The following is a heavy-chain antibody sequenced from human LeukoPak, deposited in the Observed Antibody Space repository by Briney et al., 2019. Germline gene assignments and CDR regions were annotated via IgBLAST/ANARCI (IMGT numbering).Heavy chain of an antibody. CDR3: ARLNLYYYMDV. J-gene: IGHJ6*03. CDR2: IYTNGST. Sequence: SETLSLTCTVSGGSISSYYWSWIRQPPGKGLEWIGYIYTNGSTNYNPSLKSRVTISVDTSKNQFSLKLSSVTAADTAVYYCARLNLYYYMDVWGKGTTVTVSS. CDR1: GGSISSYY. V-gene: IGHV4-4*09.